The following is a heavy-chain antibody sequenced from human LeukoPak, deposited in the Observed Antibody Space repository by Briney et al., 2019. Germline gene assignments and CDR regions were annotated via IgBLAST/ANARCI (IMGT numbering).Heavy chain of an antibody. D-gene: IGHD3-22*01. J-gene: IGHJ4*02. CDR3: AKDSSPDLGYYDSSGYFDY. Sequence: PGGSLRLSCVASGFTFSSYGMHWVRQAPGKGLEWVAVIWYDGSNKYYADSVKGRFTISRDNSKNTLYLQMNSLRAEDTAVYYCAKDSSPDLGYYDSSGYFDYWGQGTLVTVSS. CDR2: IWYDGSNK. V-gene: IGHV3-33*06. CDR1: GFTFSSYG.